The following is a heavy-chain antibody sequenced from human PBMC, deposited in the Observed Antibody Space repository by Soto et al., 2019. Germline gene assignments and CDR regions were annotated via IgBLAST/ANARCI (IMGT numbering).Heavy chain of an antibody. V-gene: IGHV1-8*01. Sequence: QVQLVQSGAEVKKPGASVKVSCKASGYTFTSYDINWVRQATGQGLEWMGWMNPNSGNTGYAQKFQAIVTMTSTTSISTAYMQLSSLRSEATAVYYFAITLYVANVDYCGQGTLVTVSS. J-gene: IGHJ4*02. CDR1: GYTFTSYD. D-gene: IGHD3-16*01. CDR2: MNPNSGNT. CDR3: AITLYVANVDY.